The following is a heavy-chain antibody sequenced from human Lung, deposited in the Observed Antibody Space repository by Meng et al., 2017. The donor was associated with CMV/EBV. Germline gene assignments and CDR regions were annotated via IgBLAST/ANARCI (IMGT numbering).Heavy chain of an antibody. J-gene: IGHJ4*02. CDR3: ARGGAGIGDAGDHFDY. Sequence: QWQRRWPGPGLVKPSQTRSLTCTVSGGPISGGDYSWTWIRQPPGKGLEWIGYIYYTGNTYYNPSLKSRVTISVDTSKNQFSLRLSSVTAADTAVYYCARGGAGIGDAGDHFDYWGQGTLVTVSS. CDR2: IYYTGNT. CDR1: GGPISGGDYS. D-gene: IGHD4-17*01. V-gene: IGHV4-30-4*08.